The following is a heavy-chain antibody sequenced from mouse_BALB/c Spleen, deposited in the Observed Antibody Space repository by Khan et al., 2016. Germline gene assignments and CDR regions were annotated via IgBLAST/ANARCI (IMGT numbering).Heavy chain of an antibody. CDR1: GYTFTNYW. J-gene: IGHJ2*01. CDR3: ARSLLRVRTDY. CDR2: IYPGGDHI. Sequence: QVQLQQSGAELVRPGTSVKISCKASGYTFTNYWLGWLKQRPGHGLEWIGAIYPGGDHINYHEKFKGKATLTADTSSSTAYMQLRSRTAEDCAIYFCARSLLRVRTDYWGQGTTLTVSS. V-gene: IGHV1-63*02. D-gene: IGHD1-2*01.